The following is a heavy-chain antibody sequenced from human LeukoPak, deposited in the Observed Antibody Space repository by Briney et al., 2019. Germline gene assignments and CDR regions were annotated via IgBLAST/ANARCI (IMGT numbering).Heavy chain of an antibody. CDR2: IRYDESNK. Sequence: AGGSLRLSCTASGFAFSRYTMNWVRQAPGKGLEWVAFIRYDESNKFYADSVKGRFTISRDNSKNILFLQMNSLRAEDTAVYYCATMQWLEGVDWFDPWGQGTLVTVSS. CDR1: GFAFSRYT. J-gene: IGHJ5*02. D-gene: IGHD6-19*01. CDR3: ATMQWLEGVDWFDP. V-gene: IGHV3-30*02.